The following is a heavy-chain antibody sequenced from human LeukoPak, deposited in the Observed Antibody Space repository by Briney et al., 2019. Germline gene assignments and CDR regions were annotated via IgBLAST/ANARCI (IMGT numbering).Heavy chain of an antibody. V-gene: IGHV1-8*01. J-gene: IGHJ3*02. D-gene: IGHD3-22*01. CDR3: VRDGARDSSGYYRPFDI. CDR2: MNPNSGNT. Sequence: ASVKVSCKASGYTFTSYDINWVRQATGQGLEWMGWMNPNSGNTGYAQKFQGRVTMTRNTSISTAYMELRSLRSDDTAVYYCVRDGARDSSGYYRPFDIWGQGTMVTVS. CDR1: GYTFTSYD.